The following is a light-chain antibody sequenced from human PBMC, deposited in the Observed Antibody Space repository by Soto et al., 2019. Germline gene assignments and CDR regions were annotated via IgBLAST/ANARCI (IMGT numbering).Light chain of an antibody. CDR3: DIYAGSRYV. CDR2: EVS. V-gene: IGLV2-8*01. Sequence: HSVRNNPASVSGTPQNSITISRPGNNRDVGGYKYVSWYQQHPDKAPKILIYEVSNRPSGVPDRFSGSKSGNTASLTVSGLQVVYDADYYCDIYAGSRYV. CDR1: NRDVGGYKY. J-gene: IGLJ1*01.